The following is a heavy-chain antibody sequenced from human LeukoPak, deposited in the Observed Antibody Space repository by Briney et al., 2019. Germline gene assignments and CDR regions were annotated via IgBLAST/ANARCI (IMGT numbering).Heavy chain of an antibody. CDR3: ARVSMGSTGRDDYYYMDV. V-gene: IGHV1-18*01. Sequence: ASVKVSCKASGYTFTSYGISWVRQAPGQGLEWMGWISAYNGNTNYAQKLQGRVTMTTDTSTSTAYMELRSLRSDDTAVYYCARVSMGSTGRDDYYYMDVWGKGTTVTISS. CDR2: ISAYNGNT. D-gene: IGHD6-13*01. J-gene: IGHJ6*03. CDR1: GYTFTSYG.